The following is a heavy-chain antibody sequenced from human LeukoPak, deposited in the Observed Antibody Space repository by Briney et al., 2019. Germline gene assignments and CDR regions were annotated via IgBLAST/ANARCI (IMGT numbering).Heavy chain of an antibody. J-gene: IGHJ4*02. CDR1: GFTFINYG. CDR2: VSPSGGIT. V-gene: IGHV3-23*01. CDR3: AKDSLWFGELLTY. Sequence: GGSLRLSCAASGFTFINYGMNWVRQAPGKGLEWVSGVSPSGGITYYADSVKGRFTISRDNSRNTLYLQMNSLRAEDTAVYYCAKDSLWFGELLTYWGQGTLVTVSS. D-gene: IGHD3-10*01.